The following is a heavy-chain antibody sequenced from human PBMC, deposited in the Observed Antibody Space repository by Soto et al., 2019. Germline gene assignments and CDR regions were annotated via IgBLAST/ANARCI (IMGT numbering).Heavy chain of an antibody. V-gene: IGHV1-18*01. CDR1: GYTFTSYG. Sequence: QVQLVQSGAEVKKPGASVKVSCKASGYTFTSYGISWVRQAPGQGLEWMGWISAYNGNTNYAQKLQGRVTMTTDTPPSTDYMGLRSLRSDDTAVYYCARDRPIYDYVCGSYPYDAFDIWGQGTMVTVST. D-gene: IGHD3-16*01. J-gene: IGHJ3*02. CDR2: ISAYNGNT. CDR3: ARDRPIYDYVCGSYPYDAFDI.